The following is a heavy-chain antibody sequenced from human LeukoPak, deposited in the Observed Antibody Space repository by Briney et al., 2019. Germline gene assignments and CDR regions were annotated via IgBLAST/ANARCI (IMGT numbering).Heavy chain of an antibody. CDR1: GFSFSSYG. J-gene: IGHJ4*02. CDR2: IWFDGTST. Sequence: GGSLRLSCVASGFSFSSYGMHWVRQAPGKGLEWVAYIWFDGTSTHYGDSVKGRFNISRDNSKNTLHLQMNSLRTEDTAVYHCAKDSGNWGIDYWGQGTLVTVSS. D-gene: IGHD3-16*01. V-gene: IGHV3-30*02. CDR3: AKDSGNWGIDY.